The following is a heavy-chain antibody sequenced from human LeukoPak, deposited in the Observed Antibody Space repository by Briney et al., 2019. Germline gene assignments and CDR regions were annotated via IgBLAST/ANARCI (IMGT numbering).Heavy chain of an antibody. J-gene: IGHJ4*02. D-gene: IGHD5-18*01. V-gene: IGHV3-30*18. CDR3: AKEDTPLGPFDY. CDR2: ISYDGSNK. CDR1: GFTFSSYG. Sequence: PGGSLRLSCAASGFTFSSYGMHWVRQAPGKGLEWVAVISYDGSNKYYADSVKGRFTISRDNSKNTLYLQMNSLRAEDTAVYYCAKEDTPLGPFDYWGQGTLVTVSS.